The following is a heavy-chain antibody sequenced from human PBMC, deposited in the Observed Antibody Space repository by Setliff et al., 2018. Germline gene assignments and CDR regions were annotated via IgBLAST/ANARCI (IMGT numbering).Heavy chain of an antibody. CDR2: IYTSGST. CDR3: ARKRGGRGGYFDL. J-gene: IGHJ2*01. D-gene: IGHD3-16*01. Sequence: SETLSLTCTVSGGSLSSGSYYWSWVRQSAGKGLEWIGRIYTSGSTNYNPSLKSRVTMSVDTSKNQFSLKLSSVTAADTAVYYCARKRGGRGGYFDLWGRGTLVTVSS. V-gene: IGHV4-61*02. CDR1: GGSLSSGSYY.